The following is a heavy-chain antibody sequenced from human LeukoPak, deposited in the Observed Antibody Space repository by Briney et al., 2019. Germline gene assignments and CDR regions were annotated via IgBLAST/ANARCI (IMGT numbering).Heavy chain of an antibody. CDR2: IWYDGSNK. D-gene: IGHD6-6*01. CDR3: ARDIAARRLDY. V-gene: IGHV3-33*01. J-gene: IGHJ4*02. Sequence: PGGSPRLSCAASGFTFSSHGMHWVRQAPGKGLEWVAVIWYDGSNKYYADSVKGRFTISRDNSKNTLYLQMDSLRADDTAVYYCARDIAARRLDYWGQGTLVTVSS. CDR1: GFTFSSHG.